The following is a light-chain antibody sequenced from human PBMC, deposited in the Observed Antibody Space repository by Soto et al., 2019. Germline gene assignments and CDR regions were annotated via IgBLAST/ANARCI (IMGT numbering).Light chain of an antibody. J-gene: IGLJ2*01. Sequence: QAVLTQSPSASASLGASVKLTCTLSSGHSSYAIAWHQQQPERGPRYLMKLNTDGTHRKGDGIPDRFSASRSGAECHLTISSLQPDDEADSYCQTWGTGIVVFGGGTKLTVL. CDR2: LNTDGTH. CDR1: SGHSSYA. V-gene: IGLV4-69*01. CDR3: QTWGTGIVV.